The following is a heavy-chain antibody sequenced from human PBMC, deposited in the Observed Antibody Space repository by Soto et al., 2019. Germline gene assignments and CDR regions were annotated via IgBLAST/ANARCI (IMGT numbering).Heavy chain of an antibody. J-gene: IGHJ4*02. V-gene: IGHV1-8*01. CDR2: MNPNSGNT. Sequence: QVQLVQSGAEVKKPGASVKVSCKASGYTFTSYDINWVRQATGQGLEWMGWMNPNSGNTGYAQKFQGRVTMTRNTXXSTAYMELSSLRSEDTAVYYCARWGERVGATPYDYWGQGTLVTVSS. CDR3: ARWGERVGATPYDY. CDR1: GYTFTSYD. D-gene: IGHD1-26*01.